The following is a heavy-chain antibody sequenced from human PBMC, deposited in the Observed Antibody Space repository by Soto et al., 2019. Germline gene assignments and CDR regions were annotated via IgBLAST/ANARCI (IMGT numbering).Heavy chain of an antibody. V-gene: IGHV3-74*01. Sequence: EVQLVESGGGLVQPGGSLRLSCAASGFTFSGSWMHWVRQAPGKGLVWVSRINGDGSGTSYADFVKGRFTLSRDDAKNTLFLQMNGLRAEDTAVYYCARGIFGSGTANDYWGQGTLVTVSS. CDR3: ARGIFGSGTANDY. CDR1: GFTFSGSW. D-gene: IGHD3-10*01. J-gene: IGHJ4*02. CDR2: INGDGSGT.